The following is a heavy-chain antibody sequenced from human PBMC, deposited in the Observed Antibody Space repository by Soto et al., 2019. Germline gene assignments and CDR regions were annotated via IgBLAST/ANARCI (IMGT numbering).Heavy chain of an antibody. D-gene: IGHD6-19*01. CDR3: AKLPRPGRRAVAAEMGFDY. V-gene: IGHV1-18*01. CDR2: VSTHDDET. Sequence: GASVKVSCKTSGYTFNMYGISWARQAPGQGLEWMGYVSTHDDETIYAQKFQGRITMTRDTYTTTAYMELRSLIFDDTAIYYCAKLPRPGRRAVAAEMGFDYWGQGSLVNVSS. J-gene: IGHJ4*02. CDR1: GYTFNMYG.